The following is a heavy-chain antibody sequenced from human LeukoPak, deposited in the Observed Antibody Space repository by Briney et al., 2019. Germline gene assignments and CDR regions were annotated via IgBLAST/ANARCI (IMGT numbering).Heavy chain of an antibody. CDR3: ARNDCSSTSCQFGDAFDI. J-gene: IGHJ3*02. V-gene: IGHV4-30-4*08. CDR1: GGSISCGDYY. D-gene: IGHD2-2*01. CDR2: IYYTVST. Sequence: PSQTLSLTCTVSGGSISCGDYYWSWIRQPPGKGLEWIGYIYYTVSTFYNPSLKSRVAISVDTSKNLFSLKLTSVTAADTAVYYCARNDCSSTSCQFGDAFDIWGQGAMVTVSS.